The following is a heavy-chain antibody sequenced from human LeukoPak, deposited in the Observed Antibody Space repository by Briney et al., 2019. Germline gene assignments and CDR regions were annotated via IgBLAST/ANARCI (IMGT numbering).Heavy chain of an antibody. V-gene: IGHV4-59*12. D-gene: IGHD3-3*01. J-gene: IGHJ5*02. Sequence: SETLSLTCTVSGGSINNYYWSWIRQPPGKGLEWIGYIYYSGSTNYNPSLKGRVTISVDTSKNQFPLKLSSVTAADTAVYYCARVAKNYDFWSGYYGALGWFDPWGRGTLVTVSS. CDR2: IYYSGST. CDR3: ARVAKNYDFWSGYYGALGWFDP. CDR1: GGSINNYY.